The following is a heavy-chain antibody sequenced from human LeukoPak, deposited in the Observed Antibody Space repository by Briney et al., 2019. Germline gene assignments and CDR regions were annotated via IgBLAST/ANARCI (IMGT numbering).Heavy chain of an antibody. J-gene: IGHJ3*02. D-gene: IGHD5-18*01. CDR2: ISGPGTTI. V-gene: IGHV3-11*04. CDR1: VFTFSDYY. CDR3: ARGKYTASFDI. Sequence: GGSLRLSCAASVFTFSDYYMTWFRQAPGKGLEWVSYISGPGTTISYADSVKGRFTISRDNAKNSLYLQVNSLRVEDTAVYYCARGKYTASFDIWGQGTMVTVSS.